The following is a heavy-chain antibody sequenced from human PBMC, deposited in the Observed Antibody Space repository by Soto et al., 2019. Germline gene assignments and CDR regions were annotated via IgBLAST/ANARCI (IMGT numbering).Heavy chain of an antibody. CDR2: ISSSGSTI. CDR1: GFTFSDYY. CDR3: AREHIVATIYLDY. D-gene: IGHD5-12*01. J-gene: IGHJ4*02. V-gene: IGHV3-11*01. Sequence: GGSLRLSCAASGFTFSDYYMSWIRQAPGKGLEWVSYISSSGSTIYYADSVNGRFTISRDNAKNSLYLQMNSLRAEDTAGYYCAREHIVATIYLDYWGQGTLVTVSS.